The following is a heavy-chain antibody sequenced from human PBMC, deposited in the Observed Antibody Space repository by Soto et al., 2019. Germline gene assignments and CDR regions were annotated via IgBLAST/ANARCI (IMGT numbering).Heavy chain of an antibody. CDR3: TRAVRESVQQWDSESYSYGIDD. Sequence: PGGSLRLSCAASGFRFSTYWMSWVRQAPGKGLEWVANIKQDGSEKYYVDSVKGRFTISRDNAKNSLYLQMNSLRAEDTAVYYSTRAVRESVQQWDSESYSYGIDDRAQGTTVTVSS. D-gene: IGHD1-1*01. V-gene: IGHV3-7*01. CDR2: IKQDGSEK. J-gene: IGHJ6*02. CDR1: GFRFSTYW.